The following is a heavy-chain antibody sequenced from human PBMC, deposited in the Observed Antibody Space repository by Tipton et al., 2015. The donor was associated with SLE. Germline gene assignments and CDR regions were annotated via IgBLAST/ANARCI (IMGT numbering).Heavy chain of an antibody. J-gene: IGHJ5*02. D-gene: IGHD3-3*01. CDR2: IYTTGST. CDR3: ARMDFWSGYYPRWFDP. V-gene: IGHV4-61*02. Sequence: TLSLTCTVSGGSISSGSYYWSWIRQPAGKGLEWIGRIYTTGSTNYNPSLKSRVTISVDTSKNQFSLKLSSVTAADTAVYYCARMDFWSGYYPRWFDPWGQGTLVTVSS. CDR1: GGSISSGSYY.